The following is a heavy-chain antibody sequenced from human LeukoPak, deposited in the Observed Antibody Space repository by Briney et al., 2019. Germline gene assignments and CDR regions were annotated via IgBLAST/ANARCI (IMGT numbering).Heavy chain of an antibody. J-gene: IGHJ4*02. CDR2: ILGSGGST. Sequence: GGSLRLSCAAPGFTFSNYAMSWVRQAPGKGPEWVSAILGSGGSTYYADSVKGRFTVSRDNSKSTLYLQMNSLRAEDTALYYCAKWGDYDVLTGYYVPDYWGQGTLVTVSS. V-gene: IGHV3-23*01. CDR1: GFTFSNYA. CDR3: AKWGDYDVLTGYYVPDY. D-gene: IGHD3-9*01.